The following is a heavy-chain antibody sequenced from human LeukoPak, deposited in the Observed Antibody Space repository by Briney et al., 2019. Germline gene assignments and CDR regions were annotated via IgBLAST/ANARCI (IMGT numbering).Heavy chain of an antibody. CDR1: GYTFTGYY. Sequence: ASVKVSCKASGYTFTGYYMHWVRQAPGQGLEWMGWINPNSGGTNYAQKFQGRVTMTRDTSISTDYMELSGLRSDDTAVYYCSRGRADGYSGYDFGDYWGQGTLVTVSS. J-gene: IGHJ4*02. CDR3: SRGRADGYSGYDFGDY. CDR2: INPNSGGT. V-gene: IGHV1-2*02. D-gene: IGHD5-12*01.